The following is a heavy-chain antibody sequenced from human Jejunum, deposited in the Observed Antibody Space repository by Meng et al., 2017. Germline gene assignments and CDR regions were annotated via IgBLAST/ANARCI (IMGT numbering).Heavy chain of an antibody. Sequence: QVHLQESGPGRGRPSETLSLICTVSGGSVRLAGYQWGWIRQPPGKGLEWIGYASTNYNPSLKSRVTISLDTSRNQFSLSLSSVTAADTAVYYCARDHMGSLDYWGQGILVTVSS. CDR2: AST. D-gene: IGHD1-26*01. CDR3: ARDHMGSLDY. CDR1: GGSVRLAGYQ. V-gene: IGHV4-61*08. J-gene: IGHJ4*02.